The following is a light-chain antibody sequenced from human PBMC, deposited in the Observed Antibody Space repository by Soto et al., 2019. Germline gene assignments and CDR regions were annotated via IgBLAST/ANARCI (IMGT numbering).Light chain of an antibody. J-gene: IGKJ5*01. Sequence: EIVLAQSPGTLSISAGERATLSCRPSQPVSTTYFAWYQQRPGQAPRLLFYDASTRASGIPDRFSCSGSGRDFTLTISRLEPEDSAVYYCQQFGSSPITFGQGTRLEIK. CDR1: QPVSTTY. CDR2: DAS. CDR3: QQFGSSPIT. V-gene: IGKV3-20*01.